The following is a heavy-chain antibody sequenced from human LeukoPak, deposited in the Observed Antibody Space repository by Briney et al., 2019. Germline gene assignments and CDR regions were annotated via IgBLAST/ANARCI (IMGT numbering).Heavy chain of an antibody. CDR2: IYSDNT. V-gene: IGHV3-66*03. D-gene: IGHD3-22*01. CDR3: AKDRRWLLVT. CDR1: GFTVSSNS. Sequence: GGSLRLSCTVSGFTVSSNSMSWVRQAPGKGLEWVSFIYSDNTHYSDSVKGRFTISRDNSRNTLYLQMNSLRAEDTAVYYCAKDRRWLLVTWGQGTLVTVSS. J-gene: IGHJ5*02.